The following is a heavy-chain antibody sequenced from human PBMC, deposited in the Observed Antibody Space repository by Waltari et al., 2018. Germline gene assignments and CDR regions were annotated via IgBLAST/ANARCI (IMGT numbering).Heavy chain of an antibody. CDR3: ARVLGRLFVLGDY. CDR1: GNTFTGYY. CDR2: INPNSGGT. J-gene: IGHJ4*02. Sequence: QVQLVQSGAEVRTPGASVKVSCKAAGNTFTGYYMHGLRQAPGQGLEWMGWINPNSGGTNYAQKSQGRVTMTRDTSISTAYMELSSLRSDDTAVYYCARVLGRLFVLGDYWGQGTLVTVSS. D-gene: IGHD3-16*01. V-gene: IGHV1-2*02.